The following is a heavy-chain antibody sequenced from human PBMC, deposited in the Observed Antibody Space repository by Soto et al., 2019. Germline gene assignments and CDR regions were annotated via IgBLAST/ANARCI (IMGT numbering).Heavy chain of an antibody. Sequence: RGESLKISCKGSGYSFTSYWIGWVRQMPGKGLEWMGIIYPGDSDTRYSPSFQGQVTISADKSISTAYLQWSSLKASDTAMYYCARLSPVYCGGDCPRPEVFDYWGQGTLVTVSS. J-gene: IGHJ4*02. CDR3: ARLSPVYCGGDCPRPEVFDY. CDR2: IYPGDSDT. CDR1: GYSFTSYW. V-gene: IGHV5-51*01. D-gene: IGHD2-21*02.